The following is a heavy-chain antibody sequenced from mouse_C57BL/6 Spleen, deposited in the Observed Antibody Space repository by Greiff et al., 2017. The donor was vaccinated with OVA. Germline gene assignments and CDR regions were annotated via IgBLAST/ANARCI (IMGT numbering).Heavy chain of an antibody. J-gene: IGHJ4*01. V-gene: IGHV1-82*01. D-gene: IGHD2-3*01. CDR1: GYAFSSSW. CDR2: IYPGDGDT. Sequence: VQLQQSGPELVKPGASVKISCKASGYAFSSSWMNWVKQRPGKGLEWIGRIYPGDGDTNYNGKFKGKATLTADKSSRTAYMQLSSLTSEDSAVYFCARSDGYYAMDYWGQGTSVTVSS. CDR3: ARSDGYYAMDY.